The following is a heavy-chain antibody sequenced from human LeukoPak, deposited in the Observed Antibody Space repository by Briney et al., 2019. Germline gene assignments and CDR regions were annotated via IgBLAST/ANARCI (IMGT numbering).Heavy chain of an antibody. D-gene: IGHD3-22*01. CDR3: ARNYDSSGYYFDY. Sequence: SETLSLTCTVSGGSISGSSYYWGWIRQPPGKGLEWIGSIYYSGSTYYKPSLKSRVTISVDTSKNQFSLKLSSVTAADTAVYYCARNYDSSGYYFDYWGQGTLVTVSS. J-gene: IGHJ4*02. CDR2: IYYSGST. V-gene: IGHV4-39*07. CDR1: GGSISGSSYY.